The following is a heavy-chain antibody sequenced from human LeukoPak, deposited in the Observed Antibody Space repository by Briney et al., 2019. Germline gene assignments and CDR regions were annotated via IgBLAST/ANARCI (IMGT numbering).Heavy chain of an antibody. CDR1: GGSISSGDYY. CDR2: IYYSGST. D-gene: IGHD2-2*01. V-gene: IGHV4-30-4*08. Sequence: SETLSLTCTVSGGSISSGDYYWSWIRQPPGKGLEWTGYIYYSGSTYSNPSLKSRVTISVDTSKNQFSLKLSSVTAADTAVYYCARVPLPAAIFDWFDPWGQGTLVTVSS. J-gene: IGHJ5*02. CDR3: ARVPLPAAIFDWFDP.